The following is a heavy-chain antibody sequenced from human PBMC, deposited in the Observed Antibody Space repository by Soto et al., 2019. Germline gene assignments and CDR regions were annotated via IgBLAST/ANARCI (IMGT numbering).Heavy chain of an antibody. CDR3: ARSHSSGYVDY. Sequence: GGSLRLSCAASGFTFSSYYMKWVRQAPGKGLEWVSSISDISDIYYADSVKGRFTISRGNAKNSLYLQMNSLRAEDTAVYYCARSHSSGYVDYWGQGTLVTAPQ. V-gene: IGHV3-21*01. J-gene: IGHJ4*02. CDR1: GFTFSSYY. D-gene: IGHD6-19*01. CDR2: ISDISDI.